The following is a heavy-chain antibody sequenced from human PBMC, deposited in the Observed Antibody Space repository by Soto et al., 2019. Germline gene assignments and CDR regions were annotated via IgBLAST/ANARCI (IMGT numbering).Heavy chain of an antibody. V-gene: IGHV3-21*01. D-gene: IGHD4-17*01. J-gene: IGHJ4*02. CDR1: GFTFSSYS. CDR3: ARDRPPYGDSDY. Sequence: GGSLRLSCAASGFTFSSYSMNWVRQAPGKGLEWVSSISSSSSYIYYADSVKGRFTISRDNAKNSLYLQMNSLRAEDMAVYYCARDRPPYGDSDYWGQGTLVTVSS. CDR2: ISSSSSYI.